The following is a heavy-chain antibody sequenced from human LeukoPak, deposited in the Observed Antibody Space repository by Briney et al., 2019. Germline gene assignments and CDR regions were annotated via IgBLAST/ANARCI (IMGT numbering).Heavy chain of an antibody. Sequence: SETLSLTCAVYGGSFSGYYWSWIRQPPGKGLEWIGEINHSGSTNYSPSLKSRVTISVDTSKNQFSLKLSSVTAADTAVYYCARKTYDYVWGSYRYGPHYYYGMDVWGQGTTVTVSS. CDR1: GGSFSGYY. D-gene: IGHD3-16*02. V-gene: IGHV4-34*01. J-gene: IGHJ6*02. CDR3: ARKTYDYVWGSYRYGPHYYYGMDV. CDR2: INHSGST.